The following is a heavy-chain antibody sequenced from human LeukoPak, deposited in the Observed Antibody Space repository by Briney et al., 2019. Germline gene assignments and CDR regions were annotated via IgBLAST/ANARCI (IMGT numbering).Heavy chain of an antibody. CDR3: ARVHNDFWSGYYTAFEY. J-gene: IGHJ4*02. D-gene: IGHD3-3*01. Sequence: PGGSLRLSCAASGFTFSDYYMTWIRQAPGKGLQWVSYISSSGSTISYADSVKGRFTISRDNAKNSLYLQMNSLRVEDTAVYYCARVHNDFWSGYYTAFEYWGQGTLVTVSS. CDR2: ISSSGSTI. V-gene: IGHV3-11*01. CDR1: GFTFSDYY.